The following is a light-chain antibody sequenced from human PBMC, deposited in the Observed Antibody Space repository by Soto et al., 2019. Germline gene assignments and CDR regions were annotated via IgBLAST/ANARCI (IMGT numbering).Light chain of an antibody. J-gene: IGKJ1*01. CDR1: QSVSSTY. Sequence: EVVLTQSPGTLSLSPGERVTLSCRASQSVSSTYLAWYQRRPGQAPRLLIYGASSRATGIPDRFSGSGSGTDFTLTISRLEHDDFAVYYCQEYGSSRTFGQGTKVEIK. V-gene: IGKV3-20*01. CDR3: QEYGSSRT. CDR2: GAS.